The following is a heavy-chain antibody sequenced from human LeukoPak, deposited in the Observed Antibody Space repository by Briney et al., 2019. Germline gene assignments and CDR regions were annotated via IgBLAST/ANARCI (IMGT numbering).Heavy chain of an antibody. J-gene: IGHJ3*02. CDR1: GFTFSSYG. Sequence: GGSLRLPCAASGFTFSSYGMHWVRQAPGKGLEWVAVIPYDGSNKYYADSVKGRFTISRDNSKNTLYLQMNSLRAEDTAVYYCANLATVTTRGVFDIWGQGTMVTISS. CDR3: ANLATVTTRGVFDI. V-gene: IGHV3-30*18. D-gene: IGHD4-17*01. CDR2: IPYDGSNK.